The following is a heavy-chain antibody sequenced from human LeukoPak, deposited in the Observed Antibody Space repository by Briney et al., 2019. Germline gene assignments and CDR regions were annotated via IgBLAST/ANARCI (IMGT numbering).Heavy chain of an antibody. CDR2: ISYDGSNK. Sequence: GGSLRLSCAASGFTFSSYGMHWVRQAPGKGRGWVAVISYDGSNKYYADSVKGRFTISRDNSKNTLYLQMNSLRAEDTAVYYCAKDPRYSSGWYSNQFYYYYYGMDVWGQGTTVTVSS. CDR3: AKDPRYSSGWYSNQFYYYYYGMDV. D-gene: IGHD6-19*01. V-gene: IGHV3-30*18. J-gene: IGHJ6*02. CDR1: GFTFSSYG.